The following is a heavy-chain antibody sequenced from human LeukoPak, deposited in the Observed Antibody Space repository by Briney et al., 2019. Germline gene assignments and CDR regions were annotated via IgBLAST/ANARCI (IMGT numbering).Heavy chain of an antibody. Sequence: MNXVXQAXXXXLXSVSYISTGSSTTYYADSVKGRFTISRDNAKNSLYLQMNSLRAEDTAVYFCARDKSYGDSSDYWGQGTLVTVSS. CDR3: ARDKSYGDSSDY. V-gene: IGHV3-48*04. D-gene: IGHD4-17*01. J-gene: IGHJ4*02. CDR2: ISTGSSTT.